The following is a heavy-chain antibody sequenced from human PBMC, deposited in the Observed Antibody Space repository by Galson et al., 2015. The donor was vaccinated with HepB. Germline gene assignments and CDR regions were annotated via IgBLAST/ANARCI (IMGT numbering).Heavy chain of an antibody. CDR3: ARAGTTWGLFSYLGLDG. V-gene: IGHV1-2*06. J-gene: IGHJ6*02. CDR2: INPNSGGT. CDR1: GYTFPAYY. D-gene: IGHD1-14*01. Sequence: SVKVSCKASGYTFPAYYVHWVRQAPGQGLEWMGRINPNSGGTNFAQKFQDRVTMTRDKSINTAYLELSRLRTDDTAVYYCARAGTTWGLFSYLGLDGAGQGRTLTVSS.